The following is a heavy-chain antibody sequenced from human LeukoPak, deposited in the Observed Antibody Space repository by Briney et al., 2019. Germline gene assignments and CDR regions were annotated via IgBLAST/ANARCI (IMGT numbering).Heavy chain of an antibody. Sequence: SETLSLTCAVSGGSINTYYWAWIRQPPGKGLEWIGYLDYDGNTNYNPSLKGRVTISVDTSKTQPSLKLASVTAEDTAVYYCARDSGATPNQINWFDPWGQGTLVTVSS. V-gene: IGHV4-59*01. CDR3: ARDSGATPNQINWFDP. CDR2: LDYDGNT. D-gene: IGHD1-26*01. CDR1: GGSINTYY. J-gene: IGHJ5*02.